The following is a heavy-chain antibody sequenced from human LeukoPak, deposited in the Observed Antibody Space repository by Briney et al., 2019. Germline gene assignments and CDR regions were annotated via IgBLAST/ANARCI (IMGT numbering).Heavy chain of an antibody. Sequence: PSETLSLTCTVSGGSIRSYYWSWIRQPAGKGLESIGRIYSSGTTNYNPSLKSRVTMSVDMSTNQFSLRLSSVTAADTAIYYCARGGYTASYYSLDYWGQGILVTVSS. CDR2: IYSSGTT. D-gene: IGHD1-26*01. V-gene: IGHV4-4*07. CDR3: ARGGYTASYYSLDY. J-gene: IGHJ4*02. CDR1: GGSIRSYY.